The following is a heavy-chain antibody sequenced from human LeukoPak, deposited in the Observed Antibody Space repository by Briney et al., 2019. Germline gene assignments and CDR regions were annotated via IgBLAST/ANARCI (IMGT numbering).Heavy chain of an antibody. J-gene: IGHJ6*03. CDR1: GGSFSNYY. V-gene: IGHV4-34*01. D-gene: IGHD1-7*01. CDR2: INDSGRA. CDR3: ARRWNYGRNYYIDV. Sequence: PSETLSLTCAVYGGSFSNYYWSWIRQPPGKGLEWLGEINDSGRANYNPSLMSRVTVSVDTSKNQFSLWLTSVTATDTAVYYCARRWNYGRNYYIDVWGKGATVSVSS.